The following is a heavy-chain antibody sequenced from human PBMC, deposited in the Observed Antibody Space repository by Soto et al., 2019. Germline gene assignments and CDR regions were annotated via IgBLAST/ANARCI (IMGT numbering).Heavy chain of an antibody. D-gene: IGHD4-17*01. CDR1: GGSISSSSYY. J-gene: IGHJ4*02. V-gene: IGHV4-39*01. CDR3: ARQADRAPTVVRF. Sequence: SETLSLTCTVSGGSISSSSYYWGWIRQPPGKGLEWIGGIYYSGSTYYNPSLKSRVTISVDTSKNQFSLKLSSVTAADTAVYYCARQADRAPTVVRFWGQGTLVTVSS. CDR2: IYYSGST.